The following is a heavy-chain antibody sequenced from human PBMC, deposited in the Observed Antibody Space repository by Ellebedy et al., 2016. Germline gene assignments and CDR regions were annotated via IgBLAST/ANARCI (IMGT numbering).Heavy chain of an antibody. V-gene: IGHV3-74*01. J-gene: IGHJ3*02. CDR1: GFTYRNYW. CDR2: IGTDGGDT. CDR3: ARELSPPDAFDI. Sequence: GESLKISCVASGFTYRNYWMHWVRQAPGKGLGWVSRIGTDGGDTRYADSVEGRFTISRDNAQNTVNLQMNSLRAEDTAVYYCARELSPPDAFDIWGQGTMVTVSS.